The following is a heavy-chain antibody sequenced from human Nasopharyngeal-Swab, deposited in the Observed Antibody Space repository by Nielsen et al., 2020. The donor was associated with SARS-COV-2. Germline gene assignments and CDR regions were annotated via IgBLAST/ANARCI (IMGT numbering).Heavy chain of an antibody. J-gene: IGHJ6*02. CDR3: AKDRYSGSGSYKYYYFYYGMDV. CDR1: AFTFSSYS. V-gene: IGHV3-23*01. Sequence: GGSLRLSCEASAFTFSSYSMSWVRQAPGKGLEWVSAISGSGDSTYYADSVKGRFTISRDNAKNSLYLQMNSLRAEDTAIYYCAKDRYSGSGSYKYYYFYYGMDVWGQGTTVTVSS. CDR2: ISGSGDST. D-gene: IGHD3-10*01.